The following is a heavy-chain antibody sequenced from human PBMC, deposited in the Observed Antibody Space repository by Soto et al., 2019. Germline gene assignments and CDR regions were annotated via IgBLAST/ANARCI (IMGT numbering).Heavy chain of an antibody. D-gene: IGHD1-1*01. CDR1: GFTFRSYS. V-gene: IGHV3-21*01. Sequence: GWSLRLSCAASGFTFRSYSMNWVRQAPGKGLEWVSSIGSSTSYIYYADSVKGRFTISRDNAKNSLYLQMNGLRAEDTAVYYCARDEYLATTGKVDYWGQGTLVTVSS. J-gene: IGHJ4*02. CDR2: IGSSTSYI. CDR3: ARDEYLATTGKVDY.